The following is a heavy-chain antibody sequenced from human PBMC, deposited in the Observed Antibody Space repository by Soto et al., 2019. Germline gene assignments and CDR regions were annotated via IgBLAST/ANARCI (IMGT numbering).Heavy chain of an antibody. CDR1: GYPFTHYG. D-gene: IGHD3-10*01. CDR3: ARDQSFDRSYYYGIDV. CDR2: ISPFNGNT. J-gene: IGHJ6*02. Sequence: QVQLVQSGAEVKKPGASVKVSCKSSGYPFTHYGITWVRQAPGQGLERMGWISPFNGNTNYGPTLQGRVTLTTDTSTSTIYMELRSLRSDDTAVYYCARDQSFDRSYYYGIDVWGQGTTVTVSS. V-gene: IGHV1-18*01.